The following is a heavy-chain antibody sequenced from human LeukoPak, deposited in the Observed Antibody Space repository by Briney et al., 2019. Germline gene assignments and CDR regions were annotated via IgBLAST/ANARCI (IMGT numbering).Heavy chain of an antibody. J-gene: IGHJ3*02. Sequence: PGGSLRLSCTASEFTFGDYAMSWVRQAPGKGLEWVGFIRSKAYGGTTEYAASVKGRFTISRDDSKSIAYLQMNSLKTEDTAVYYCTRGYSGYVLDAFDIWGQGTMVTVSS. CDR1: EFTFGDYA. V-gene: IGHV3-49*04. CDR3: TRGYSGYVLDAFDI. CDR2: IRSKAYGGTT. D-gene: IGHD5-12*01.